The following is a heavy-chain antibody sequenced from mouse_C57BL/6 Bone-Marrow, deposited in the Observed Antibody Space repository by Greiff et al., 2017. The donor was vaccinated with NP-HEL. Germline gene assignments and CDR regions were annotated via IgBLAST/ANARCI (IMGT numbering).Heavy chain of an antibody. Sequence: QVQLQQSGAELVRPGSSVKLSCKASGYTFTSYWMDWVKQRPGQGLEWIGNIYPSDSETHYNQKFKDKATLTVDKSSSTAYMQLSSLTSEDSAVYYCARGDYYGRRGFAYWGQGTLVTVSA. CDR3: ARGDYYGRRGFAY. D-gene: IGHD1-1*01. CDR1: GYTFTSYW. CDR2: IYPSDSET. J-gene: IGHJ3*01. V-gene: IGHV1-61*01.